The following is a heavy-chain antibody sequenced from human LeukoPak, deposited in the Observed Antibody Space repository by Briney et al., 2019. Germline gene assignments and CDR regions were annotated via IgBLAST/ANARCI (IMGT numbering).Heavy chain of an antibody. D-gene: IGHD3-22*01. J-gene: IGHJ4*02. CDR1: GFTFSNYW. V-gene: IGHV3-23*01. CDR2: ISGSGDST. Sequence: PGGSLRLSCAASGFTFSNYWMHWVRQAPGKGLEWVSTISGSGDSTYYADSVKGRFTISRDNSKNTLYLQMNSLRAEDTAVYYCAKLSGDSSGIPYWGQGTLVTVSS. CDR3: AKLSGDSSGIPY.